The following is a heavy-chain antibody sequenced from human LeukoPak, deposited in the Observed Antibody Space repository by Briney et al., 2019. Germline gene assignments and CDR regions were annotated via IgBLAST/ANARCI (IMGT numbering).Heavy chain of an antibody. CDR2: VSVGGGST. J-gene: IGHJ4*02. V-gene: IGHV3-23*01. Sequence: PGGSLRLSCAASGFTFTNYAMSWVRQAPGKGLEWVSGVSVGGGSTYYADSVKGRFTISRDNSKNTLYLQMNSLRAEDTAVYYCARDYPYSGSYYGNFDYWGQGTLVTVSS. D-gene: IGHD1-26*01. CDR3: ARDYPYSGSYYGNFDY. CDR1: GFTFTNYA.